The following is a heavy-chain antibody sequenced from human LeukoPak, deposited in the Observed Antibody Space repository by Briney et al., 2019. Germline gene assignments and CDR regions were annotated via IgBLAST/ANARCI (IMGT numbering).Heavy chain of an antibody. V-gene: IGHV3-23*01. J-gene: IGHJ4*02. CDR3: AKRFPTYYYDSSDY. D-gene: IGHD3-22*01. Sequence: PGGSLRLSCAASGFTFSSYAMTWVRQAPGKGLEWGSVISGSGDSTYYADSVKGRFTISRDNSENTLYPQMNSLRAEDTAVYYCAKRFPTYYYDSSDYWGQGTLVTVSS. CDR1: GFTFSSYA. CDR2: ISGSGDST.